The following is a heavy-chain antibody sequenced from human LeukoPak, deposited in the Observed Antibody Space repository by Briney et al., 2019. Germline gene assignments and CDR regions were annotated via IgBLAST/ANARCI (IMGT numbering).Heavy chain of an antibody. D-gene: IGHD1-26*01. CDR2: IYPGDSDT. Sequence: GESLKISCKGSGYNFPSYWIGWVRQMPGKGLEWMGIIYPGDSDTRYNPSFQGQVTISADRSISTAYLQWNSLKASDTAMYYCARGELKWEGDAFDIWGQGTMVTVSS. CDR1: GYNFPSYW. V-gene: IGHV5-51*01. CDR3: ARGELKWEGDAFDI. J-gene: IGHJ3*02.